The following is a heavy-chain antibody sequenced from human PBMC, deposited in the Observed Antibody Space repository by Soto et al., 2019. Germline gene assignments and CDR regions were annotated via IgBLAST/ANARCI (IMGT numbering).Heavy chain of an antibody. CDR2: ISGSGGST. Sequence: PGGSLRLSCAASGFTFSSFAMSWVRQAPGKGLDWVSAISGSGGSTYSADSVKGWFTISRDNSKNTLYLQMSSLRAEDTAVYYCARGFSAGKGSGPDFWGQGSLVTVSS. D-gene: IGHD6-13*01. J-gene: IGHJ4*02. V-gene: IGHV3-23*01. CDR3: ARGFSAGKGSGPDF. CDR1: GFTFSSFA.